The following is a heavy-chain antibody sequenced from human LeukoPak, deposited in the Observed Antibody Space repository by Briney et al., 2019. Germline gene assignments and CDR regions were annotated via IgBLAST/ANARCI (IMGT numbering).Heavy chain of an antibody. Sequence: GGSLRLSCAASGFTFSSYDMHWLRQAPGKGLEWVSAIGTAGDTFYPGSVKGRFTISRENAKNSLYLQMNSLRAGDTAVYYCARGRGGWFDPWGQGTLVTVSS. CDR2: IGTAGDT. CDR1: GFTFSSYD. V-gene: IGHV3-13*04. D-gene: IGHD3-16*01. CDR3: ARGRGGWFDP. J-gene: IGHJ5*02.